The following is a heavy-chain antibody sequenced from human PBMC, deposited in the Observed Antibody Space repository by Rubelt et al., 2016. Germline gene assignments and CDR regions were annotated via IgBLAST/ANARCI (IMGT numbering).Heavy chain of an antibody. CDR2: IWYDGSNK. D-gene: IGHD1-1*01. V-gene: IGHV3-33*01. CDR1: GFTFSSYG. CDR3: AGGGMGGSKGYFDY. Sequence: GGVVQPGRSLRLSCAASGFTFSSYGMHWVRQAPGKGLEWVAVIWYDGSNKYYADSVKGRFTISRDNSKNTLYLQMNSLRAEETAVYYCAGGGMGGSKGYFDYWGQGTLVTVSS. J-gene: IGHJ4*02.